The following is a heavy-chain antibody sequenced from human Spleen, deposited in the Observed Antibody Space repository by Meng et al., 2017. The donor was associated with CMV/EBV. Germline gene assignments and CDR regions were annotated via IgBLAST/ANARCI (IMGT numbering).Heavy chain of an antibody. CDR3: AKGGARSSSWYMDY. V-gene: IGHV3-23*03. Sequence: ASELTFSNYVMNWVRKAPGKGVEGVSVIYGAYTSTDYADSGKGRFTISRDDSKNTLYLQMNSLRVEDTAVYYCAKGGARSSSWYMDYWGQGTLVTVSS. CDR2: IYGAYTST. J-gene: IGHJ4*02. CDR1: ELTFSNYV. D-gene: IGHD6-13*01.